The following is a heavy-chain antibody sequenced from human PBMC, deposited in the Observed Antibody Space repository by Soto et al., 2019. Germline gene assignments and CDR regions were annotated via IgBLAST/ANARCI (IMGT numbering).Heavy chain of an antibody. CDR3: ARGITMVRGVLNWFDP. CDR1: GGSISSYY. J-gene: IGHJ5*02. V-gene: IGHV4-59*01. CDR2: IYYSGST. D-gene: IGHD3-10*01. Sequence: KPSETLSLTCTVSGGSISSYYWSWIRQPPGKGLEWIGYIYYSGSTNYNPSLKSRVTISVDTSKNQFSLKLSSVTAADTAVYYCARGITMVRGVLNWFDPWGQGTLVTVSS.